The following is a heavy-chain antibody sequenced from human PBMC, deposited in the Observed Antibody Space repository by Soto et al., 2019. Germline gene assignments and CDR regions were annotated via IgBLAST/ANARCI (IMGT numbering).Heavy chain of an antibody. D-gene: IGHD2-2*01. CDR1: GFTFSSYS. V-gene: IGHV3-21*01. CDR2: ISSSSSYI. CDR3: ARDPGYCSSTSCVYYFDY. J-gene: IGHJ4*02. Sequence: PGGSLRLSCAASGFTFSSYSMNWVRQAPGKGLEWVSSISSSSSYIYYADSVKGRFTISRDNAKNSLYLQMNSLRAEDTAVYYCARDPGYCSSTSCVYYFDYCGQGTLVTVSS.